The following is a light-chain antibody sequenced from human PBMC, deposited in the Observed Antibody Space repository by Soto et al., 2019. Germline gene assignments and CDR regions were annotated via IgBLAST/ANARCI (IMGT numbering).Light chain of an antibody. V-gene: IGKV3-20*01. CDR2: DAS. CDR3: QQYGDSPVT. CDR1: QSVNSY. Sequence: EIVMTLSPGTLSLSPGEIATLSSRASQSVNSYLAWYQQKPGQAPRLLISDASDRATGIPDRFSGSGSGTDFTLTISRLVPEDFAVYYCQQYGDSPVTFGQGTKVDIK. J-gene: IGKJ1*01.